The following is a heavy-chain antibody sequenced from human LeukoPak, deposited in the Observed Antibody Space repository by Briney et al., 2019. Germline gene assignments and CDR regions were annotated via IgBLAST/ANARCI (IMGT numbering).Heavy chain of an antibody. D-gene: IGHD3-10*01. V-gene: IGHV1-8*01. Sequence: ASVKVSCKASGYTFTSYDINWVRQATGQGLEWMGWMNPNSGNTGYAQKFQGRVTKTRNTSISTAYMELSSLRSEDTAVYYCARARGYYYGSGTRGYYYYYGMDVWGQGTTVTVSS. J-gene: IGHJ6*02. CDR1: GYTFTSYD. CDR3: ARARGYYYGSGTRGYYYYYGMDV. CDR2: MNPNSGNT.